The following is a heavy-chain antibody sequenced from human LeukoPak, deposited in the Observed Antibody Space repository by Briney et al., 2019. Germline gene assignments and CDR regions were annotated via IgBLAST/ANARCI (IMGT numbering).Heavy chain of an antibody. J-gene: IGHJ3*01. CDR1: GYNFTNYW. CDR2: IYPNDSDT. CDR3: ARPNITYYYDSSGYDGFDV. V-gene: IGHV5-51*01. D-gene: IGHD3-22*01. Sequence: GESLKISCKGSGYNFTNYWIAWVRQMPGKGLEWMGIIYPNDSDTRYRPSFQGQVSISADKPINTAYLQWSSLKASDTAMYFCARPNITYYYDSSGYDGFDVWGQGTMVTVSS.